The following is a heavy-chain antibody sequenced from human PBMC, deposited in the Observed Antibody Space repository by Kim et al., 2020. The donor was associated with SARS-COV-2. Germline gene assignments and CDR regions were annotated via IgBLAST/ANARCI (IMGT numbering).Heavy chain of an antibody. CDR2: ISSDGGST. Sequence: GGSLRLSCSASGFTFSNYAMHWVRQAPGKGLEYVSAISSDGGSTYYADSVKGRFTISRDNSKNMLYVQMSSLRVEDTAYYCVTRNYYNSGSYYEGAPFDFWGQGTLVTVSS. V-gene: IGHV3-64*05. CDR1: GFTFSNYA. J-gene: IGHJ4*02. CDR3: VTRNYYNSGSYYEGAPFDF. D-gene: IGHD3-10*01.